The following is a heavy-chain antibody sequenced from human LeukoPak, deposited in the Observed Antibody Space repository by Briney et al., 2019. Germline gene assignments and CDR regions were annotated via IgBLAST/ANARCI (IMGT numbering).Heavy chain of an antibody. V-gene: IGHV3-7*04. CDR1: GFTFTTYW. D-gene: IGHD6-13*01. CDR2: IKQDGSEQ. Sequence: PGGPLRLSCAASGFTFTTYWMAWVRQAPGKGLEWVANIKQDGSEQYYMDSVKGRFSISRDNAKNSVYLQMSSLRVEDTAVYYCARVAAAVPDQWGQGTLVTVSS. CDR3: ARVAAAVPDQ. J-gene: IGHJ5*02.